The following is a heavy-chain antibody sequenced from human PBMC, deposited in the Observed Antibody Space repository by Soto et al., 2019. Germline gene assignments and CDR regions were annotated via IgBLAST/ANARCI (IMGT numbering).Heavy chain of an antibody. J-gene: IGHJ4*02. D-gene: IGHD3-22*01. CDR3: ARHYYDSNGYYYLDY. Sequence: GESLKISCKGSGYTFTSYWIGWVRQMPGKGLEWMGIIYPGDSDTTYSPSFQGQVAISVDKSISTAYLQWSSLKASDTAMYYCARHYYDSNGYYYLDYWGQGTLVTVSS. CDR2: IYPGDSDT. V-gene: IGHV5-51*01. CDR1: GYTFTSYW.